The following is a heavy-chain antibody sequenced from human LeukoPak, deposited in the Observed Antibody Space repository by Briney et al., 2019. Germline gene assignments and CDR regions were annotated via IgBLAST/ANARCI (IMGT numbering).Heavy chain of an antibody. Sequence: GGSLRLSCAASGFTVSSNYMSWVRQAPGKGLEWVSVIYSGGSTYYADSVKGRFSISRDKSENALYVQMNTLRAEDTAVYYCARGRGSGWYDAFDIWGQGTMVTVSS. CDR2: IYSGGST. CDR3: ARGRGSGWYDAFDI. J-gene: IGHJ3*02. CDR1: GFTVSSNY. V-gene: IGHV3-66*01. D-gene: IGHD6-19*01.